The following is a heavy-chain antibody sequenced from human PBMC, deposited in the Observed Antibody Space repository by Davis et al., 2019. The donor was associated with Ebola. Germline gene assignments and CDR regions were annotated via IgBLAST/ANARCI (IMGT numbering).Heavy chain of an antibody. V-gene: IGHV4-4*02. D-gene: IGHD4-11*01. CDR1: GGSISSSNW. J-gene: IGHJ5*02. CDR3: ATQYSNGWFDP. CDR2: IYHSGST. Sequence: MPSETLSLTCAVSGGSISSSNWWSWVRQPPGKGLEWIGEIYHSGSTNYNPSLKSRVTMSVDTSKNQFSLKLSSVTAADTAVYYCATQYSNGWFDPWGQGTLVTVSS.